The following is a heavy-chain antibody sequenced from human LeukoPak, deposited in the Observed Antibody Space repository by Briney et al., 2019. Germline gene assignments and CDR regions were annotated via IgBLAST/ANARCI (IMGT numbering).Heavy chain of an antibody. CDR3: ARGRSVTVAVWSPPIDY. J-gene: IGHJ4*02. D-gene: IGHD6-19*01. CDR1: GYSFTGCY. V-gene: IGHV1-2*02. Sequence: ASVKVSCKASGYSFTGCYIHWVRQAPGQGLEWMGWINPNNGGTNQVQKFQGRVTMTRDTSINTAYMEVSSLRSDDTAVYYCARGRSVTVAVWSPPIDYWGQGTLVTVSS. CDR2: INPNNGGT.